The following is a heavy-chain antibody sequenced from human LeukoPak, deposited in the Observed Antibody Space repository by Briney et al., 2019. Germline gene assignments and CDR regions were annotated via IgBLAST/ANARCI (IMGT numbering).Heavy chain of an antibody. D-gene: IGHD6-13*01. J-gene: IGHJ4*02. CDR3: AYSPRGPLDY. Sequence: KFQGRVTITRDTSASTAYMELSSLRSEDTAVYYCAYSPRGPLDYWGQGTLVTVSS. V-gene: IGHV1-3*01.